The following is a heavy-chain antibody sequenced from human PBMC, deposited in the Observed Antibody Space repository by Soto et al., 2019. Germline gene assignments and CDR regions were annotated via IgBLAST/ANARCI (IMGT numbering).Heavy chain of an antibody. CDR1: GFTFSSYT. CDR2: ISSSSSYI. J-gene: IGHJ4*01. V-gene: IGHV3-21*01. CDR3: ASLSRFALDY. Sequence: GGSLRLSCAASGFTFSSYTMNWVRQAPGKGLEWVSSISSSSSYIYYTDSVKGRFTISRDNAKNSLYLQMNSLRAEDTAVYYCASLSRFALDYWGQGSMVTVSS. D-gene: IGHD3-10*01.